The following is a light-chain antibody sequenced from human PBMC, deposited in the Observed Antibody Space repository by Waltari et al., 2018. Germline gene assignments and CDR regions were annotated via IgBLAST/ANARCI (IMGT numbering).Light chain of an antibody. CDR1: QSVSRA. J-gene: IGKJ1*01. Sequence: EIVLTQSPGTLSLSPGERATLSCRASQSVSRALAWYQQKPGQAPRLLIYGASNRATGIPYRFSGSGSVTDFSLTISSLEPEDFAVYYCQHYLRLPATFGQGTKVEI. CDR2: GAS. CDR3: QHYLRLPAT. V-gene: IGKV3-20*01.